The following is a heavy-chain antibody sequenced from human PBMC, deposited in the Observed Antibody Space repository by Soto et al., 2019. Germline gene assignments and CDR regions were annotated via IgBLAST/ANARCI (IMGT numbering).Heavy chain of an antibody. CDR3: VRHPHSGYDPRGPFDF. CDR2: IYYSGFT. V-gene: IGHV4-39*01. CDR1: GGSISSSTYY. Sequence: QLQLQESGPGLVKPSGTLSLTCSVSGGSISSSTYYWGWIRQPPGKGLEWIGSIYYSGFTHYNPSLKSRVTISIDTSKDQLSLNLSPVTAADTAVYYCVRHPHSGYDPRGPFDFWGQGTLVTVS. D-gene: IGHD5-12*01. J-gene: IGHJ4*02.